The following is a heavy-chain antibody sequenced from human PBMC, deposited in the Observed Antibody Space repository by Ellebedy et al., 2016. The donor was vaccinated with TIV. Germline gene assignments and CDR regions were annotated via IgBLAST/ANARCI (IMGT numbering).Heavy chain of an antibody. CDR2: IYGGNNAA. J-gene: IGHJ4*02. CDR1: GFNVGNSF. V-gene: IGHV3-66*01. Sequence: PGGSLRLSCAASGFNVGNSFMSWVRQAPGKGLEWVSLIYGGNNAAAYADSVRDRFTISRDNSRSTLFLQMNSLRAEDTALYYCTRNLGGTHHSENWGQGTLVSVSS. D-gene: IGHD1-26*01. CDR3: TRNLGGTHHSEN.